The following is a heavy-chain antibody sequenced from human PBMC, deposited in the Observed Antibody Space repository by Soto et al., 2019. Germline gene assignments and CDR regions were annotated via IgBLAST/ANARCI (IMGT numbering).Heavy chain of an antibody. V-gene: IGHV4-59*01. CDR3: ARASRNYFAY. J-gene: IGHJ4*02. CDR1: GDSTSDYY. Sequence: PSETLSLTCTVSGDSTSDYYWSWIRQPPGKGLEWIGYIYHSGSTYYNPSLKSRVTISLDASKIQFSLKLNSVTAADTAVYYCARASRNYFAYWGQGTLVTVSS. CDR2: IYHSGST.